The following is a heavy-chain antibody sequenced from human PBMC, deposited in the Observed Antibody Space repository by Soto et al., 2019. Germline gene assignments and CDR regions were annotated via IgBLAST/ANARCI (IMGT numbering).Heavy chain of an antibody. D-gene: IGHD1-26*01. CDR3: ARASSGSYFKWVDV. J-gene: IGHJ6*02. V-gene: IGHV1-2*04. CDR1: GYTFTGYY. Sequence: QVQLVQSGAEVKKPGASVKVSCKASGYTFTGYYMHWVRQAPGQGLEWMGWINPNRGGTNYAQKFQGWVTMTRDTSISTAYMELSRLRSDDTAVYYCARASSGSYFKWVDVWGQGTTVTVSS. CDR2: INPNRGGT.